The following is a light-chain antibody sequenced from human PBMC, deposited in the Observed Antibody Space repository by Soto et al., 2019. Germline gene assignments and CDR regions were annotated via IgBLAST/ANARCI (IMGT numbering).Light chain of an antibody. J-gene: IGLJ2*01. CDR3: GTWDSSLSTGV. CDR1: TSNIGNSY. CDR2: DND. V-gene: IGLV1-51*01. Sequence: QSVLTQPPSVSAAPGQKVTIFCTGSTSNIGNSYVAWYQQLPGTAPKLLIYDNDKRPSGVPDRFSGSKSGTSATLGITGLQTGDEADYYCGTWDSSLSTGVFGAGTKLTVL.